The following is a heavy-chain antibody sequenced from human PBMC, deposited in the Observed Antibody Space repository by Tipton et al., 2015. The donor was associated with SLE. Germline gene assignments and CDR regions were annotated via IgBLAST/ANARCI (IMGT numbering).Heavy chain of an antibody. CDR2: IYYSGST. CDR3: ARQGDDYGDYDY. CDR1: GGSISSYY. D-gene: IGHD4-17*01. Sequence: TLSLTCTVSGGSISSYYWSWIRQHPGKGLEWIGYIYYSGSTYYNPSLKSRVTISVDTSKNQFSLKLSSVTAADTAVYYCARQGDDYGDYDYWGQGTLVTVSS. V-gene: IGHV4-59*08. J-gene: IGHJ4*02.